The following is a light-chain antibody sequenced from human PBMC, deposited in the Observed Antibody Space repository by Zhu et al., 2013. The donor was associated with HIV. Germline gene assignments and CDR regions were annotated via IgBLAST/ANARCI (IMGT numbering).Light chain of an antibody. CDR2: QDT. J-gene: IGLJ2*01. CDR1: KLGDKY. CDR3: QAWDTGTV. V-gene: IGLV3-1*01. Sequence: SYVLTQPPSVSVSPGQTANIPCSGDKLGDKYTSWYQQKPGQSPVLVIYQDTKRPSGIPERFSGSTFGNTVTLTISGTQAMDEADYYCQAWDTGTVFGGGTKLTVL.